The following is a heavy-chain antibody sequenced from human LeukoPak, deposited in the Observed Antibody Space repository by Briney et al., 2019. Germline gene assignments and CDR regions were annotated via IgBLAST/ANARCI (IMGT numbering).Heavy chain of an antibody. CDR2: ISAYNGNT. D-gene: IGHD3-9*01. CDR1: GYTFTSYG. Sequence: GASVKVSCKASGYTFTSYGISWVRQAPGQGLEWMGWISAYNGNTNYAQKLQGRVTMTTDTSTSTAYMELRSLRSDDTAVYYCARAVPPDWFSPLGYFYYGMDVWGQGTTVTVSS. V-gene: IGHV1-18*01. CDR3: ARAVPPDWFSPLGYFYYGMDV. J-gene: IGHJ6*02.